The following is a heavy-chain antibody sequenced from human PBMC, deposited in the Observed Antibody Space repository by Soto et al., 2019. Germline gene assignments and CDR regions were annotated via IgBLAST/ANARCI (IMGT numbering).Heavy chain of an antibody. CDR3: AGQSYESRAYFYAY. D-gene: IGHD3-22*01. Sequence: QLLLQESGPGLVKPSETLSLTCTVSGGSSSSTTYYWGWIRQSPGKGLEWIGNIYSGGNTYYNPSLKSRVTISVDTSKSHLSLQLISVTAADTAVYYCAGQSYESRAYFYAYWGQGTLVTVSS. V-gene: IGHV4-39*01. CDR2: IYSGGNT. CDR1: GGSSSSTTYY. J-gene: IGHJ4*02.